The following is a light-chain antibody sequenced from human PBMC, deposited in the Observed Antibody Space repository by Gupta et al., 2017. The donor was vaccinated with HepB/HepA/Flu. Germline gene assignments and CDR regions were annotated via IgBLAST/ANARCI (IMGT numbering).Light chain of an antibody. CDR1: SGSVPTSYH. CDR2: STN. CDR3: VLYMGSGIGV. Sequence: HTVVTQEPSFSVSPGGTVTLTCGFHSGSVPTSYHSSWYQQTQGQPPRTRSDSTNTRSSRVPDRAAGSILANKDDLPITGAQADDEADEYCVLYMGSGIGVFGGGTKLTVL. V-gene: IGLV8-61*01. J-gene: IGLJ3*02.